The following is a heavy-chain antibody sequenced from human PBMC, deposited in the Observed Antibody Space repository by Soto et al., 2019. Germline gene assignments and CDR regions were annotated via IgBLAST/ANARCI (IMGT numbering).Heavy chain of an antibody. CDR2: ISGSGGST. Sequence: CGSLRLSCAASGFTFSSYAMSWVRQAPGKGLEWVSAISGSGGSTYYADSVKGRFTISRDNSKNTLYLQMNSLRAEDTAVYYCAKDRGQWLGLGYFDYWGKGTLVTV. CDR3: AKDRGQWLGLGYFDY. J-gene: IGHJ4*02. V-gene: IGHV3-23*01. D-gene: IGHD6-19*01. CDR1: GFTFSSYA.